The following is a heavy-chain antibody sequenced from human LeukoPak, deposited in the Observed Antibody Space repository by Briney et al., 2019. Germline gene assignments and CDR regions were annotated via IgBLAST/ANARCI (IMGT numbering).Heavy chain of an antibody. CDR1: GGSFSGYY. Sequence: SETLSLTCAVYGGSFSGYYWSWIRQPPGKGLEWIGEINHSGSTNYNPSLKSRVTISVDTSKNQFSLKLNSVTAADTAVYYCARVTGAGLAYWYFDLWGRGTLVTVSS. CDR2: INHSGST. J-gene: IGHJ2*01. CDR3: ARVTGAGLAYWYFDL. V-gene: IGHV4-34*01. D-gene: IGHD3-9*01.